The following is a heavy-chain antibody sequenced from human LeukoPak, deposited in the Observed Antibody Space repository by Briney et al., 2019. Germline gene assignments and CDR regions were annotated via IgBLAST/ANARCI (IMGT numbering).Heavy chain of an antibody. V-gene: IGHV1-46*01. CDR1: GYTLTSYY. J-gene: IGHJ6*02. Sequence: GASVKVSCKVSGYTLTSYYMHWVRQAPGQGLEWMGIINPSGGSTSSAQKFQGRVTMTRDTSISTAYMELSRLRSDDTAVYYCARVTMVPYYYYGMDVWGQGTTVTVSS. D-gene: IGHD3-10*01. CDR3: ARVTMVPYYYYGMDV. CDR2: INPSGGST.